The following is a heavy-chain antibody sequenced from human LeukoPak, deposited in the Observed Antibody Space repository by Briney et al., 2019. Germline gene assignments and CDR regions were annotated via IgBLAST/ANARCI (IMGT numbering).Heavy chain of an antibody. CDR1: GGSFSGFY. V-gene: IGHV4-34*01. D-gene: IGHD3-22*01. CDR2: INHSGST. Sequence: NPPETLSLTCAVYGGSFSGFYWSRIRQPPGKGLEWIGEINHSGSTDYNPSLKSRVTISVDTSKNQFSLKLSSVTAADTAVYYCASHYDTSGYFYWGQGTLVTVSS. CDR3: ASHYDTSGYFY. J-gene: IGHJ4*02.